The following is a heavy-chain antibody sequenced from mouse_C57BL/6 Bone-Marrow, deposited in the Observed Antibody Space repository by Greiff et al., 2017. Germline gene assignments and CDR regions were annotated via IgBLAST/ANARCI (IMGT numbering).Heavy chain of an antibody. CDR3: ARLTITTAYAMDY. CDR2: IYPGSGST. CDR1: GYTFTSYW. Sequence: QVQLKQPGAELVKPGASVKMSCKASGYTFTSYWITWVKQRPGQGLEWIGDIYPGSGSTNYNEKFKSKATLTVDTSSSTAYMQLSSLTSEDSAVYYCARLTITTAYAMDYWGQGTSVTVSS. D-gene: IGHD1-2*01. J-gene: IGHJ4*01. V-gene: IGHV1-55*01.